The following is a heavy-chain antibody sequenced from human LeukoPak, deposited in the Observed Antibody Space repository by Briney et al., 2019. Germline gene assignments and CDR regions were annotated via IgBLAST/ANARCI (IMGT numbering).Heavy chain of an antibody. J-gene: IGHJ4*02. CDR2: IYPGDSDT. Sequence: GESLKISCKGSGYSFTSYWIGWVRQMPGKGLEWMGIIYPGDSDTRYSPSFQGQVTISADKSISTAYLQWSSLKASDTAMYYCARCSVEMTTSGKAPFSDWGQGTQVTVSS. CDR1: GYSFTSYW. V-gene: IGHV5-51*01. D-gene: IGHD5-24*01. CDR3: ARCSVEMTTSGKAPFSD.